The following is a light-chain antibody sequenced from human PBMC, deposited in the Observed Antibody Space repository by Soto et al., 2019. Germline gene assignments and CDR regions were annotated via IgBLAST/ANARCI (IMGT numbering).Light chain of an antibody. CDR2: AAS. CDR1: QSISSY. Sequence: DIQMTQSPSSLSASVGDRVTITCRASQSISSYLNWYQQKPGKAPKLLIYAASSLQSGVPSRFSGSGSGTDFTLTISSLQPEDFATYYCQQRNSYPITFGQGTRLEI. CDR3: QQRNSYPIT. V-gene: IGKV1-39*01. J-gene: IGKJ5*01.